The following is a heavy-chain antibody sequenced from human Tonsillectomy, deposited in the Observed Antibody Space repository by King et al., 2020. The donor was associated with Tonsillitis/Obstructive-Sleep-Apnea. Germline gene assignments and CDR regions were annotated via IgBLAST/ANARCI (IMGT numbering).Heavy chain of an antibody. D-gene: IGHD2-2*01. V-gene: IGHV1-3*01. CDR2: INAGNGNT. CDR3: AGDGGQSVVYDYMDA. Sequence: VQLVQSGAEVKKPGASAKASCKASGYTFTTYAIHWVRQAPGQRLEGMGWINAGNGNTKYSQKFQGRVTITRDTAASTAYMGRSSLRSEDTAVYYCAGDGGQSVVYDYMDAWGQGTPVTVS. CDR1: GYTFTTYA. J-gene: IGHJ6*03.